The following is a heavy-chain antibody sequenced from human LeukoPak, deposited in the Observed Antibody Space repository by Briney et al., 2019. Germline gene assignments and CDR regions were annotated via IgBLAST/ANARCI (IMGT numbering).Heavy chain of an antibody. Sequence: ASVKVSCKASGGTFSSYAISWVRQAPGQGLEWMGRIIPILGIANYAQKFQGRVTITADKSTSTAYMGLSSLRSEDTAVYYCASYTGLKLLWFGEAWGYNWFDPWGQRTLVTVSS. J-gene: IGHJ5*02. CDR2: IIPILGIA. V-gene: IGHV1-69*04. D-gene: IGHD3-10*01. CDR1: GGTFSSYA. CDR3: ASYTGLKLLWFGEAWGYNWFDP.